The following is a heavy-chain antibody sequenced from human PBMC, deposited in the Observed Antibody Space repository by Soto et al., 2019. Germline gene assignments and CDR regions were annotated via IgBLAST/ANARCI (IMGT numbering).Heavy chain of an antibody. CDR1: GFTFSDFG. J-gene: IGHJ3*02. CDR3: ARDYYYDSSGYYYYDAFDI. D-gene: IGHD3-22*01. CDR2: ISYDASNK. V-gene: IGHV3-30*19. Sequence: TGGSLRLSCAASGFTFSDFGMHWVRQAPGKGLEWVAVISYDASNKDYGDSLKGRFTISRDNSKNTLYLQMNSLRAEDTAVYYCARDYYYDSSGYYYYDAFDIWGDVPMVTVS.